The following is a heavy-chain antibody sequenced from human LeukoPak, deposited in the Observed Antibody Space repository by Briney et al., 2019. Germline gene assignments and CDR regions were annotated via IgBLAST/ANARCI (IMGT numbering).Heavy chain of an antibody. D-gene: IGHD2-15*01. CDR3: ARDGGLDF. CDR1: RYTFSAYY. Sequence: ASVKVSCKASRYTFSAYYIHWVRQAPGQGLEWMGWINVNSGDTNSAPNFQGRVTLTRDMSSNTAYMEVSRLTLDDTAVFYCARDGGLDFWGQGTLVTVSS. V-gene: IGHV1-2*02. CDR2: INVNSGDT. J-gene: IGHJ4*02.